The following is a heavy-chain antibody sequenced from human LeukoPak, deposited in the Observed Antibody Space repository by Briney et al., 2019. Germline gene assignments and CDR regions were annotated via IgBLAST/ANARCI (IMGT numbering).Heavy chain of an antibody. Sequence: SETLSLTCTVSGGSISSYYWSWIRQPAGKGLEWIGRIYTSGSTNYNPSLESRVTISVDKSKNQFSLKLSSVTAADTAVYYCASRRYSSSSPFDYWGQGTLVTVSS. V-gene: IGHV4-4*07. J-gene: IGHJ4*02. CDR1: GGSISSYY. CDR3: ASRRYSSSSPFDY. CDR2: IYTSGST. D-gene: IGHD6-6*01.